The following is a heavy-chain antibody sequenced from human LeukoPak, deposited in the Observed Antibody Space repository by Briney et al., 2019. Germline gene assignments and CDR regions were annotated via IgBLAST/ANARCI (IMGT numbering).Heavy chain of an antibody. J-gene: IGHJ3*02. CDR2: IKSRASGGTT. V-gene: IGHV3-15*01. CDR3: ATDLDPGAFDI. D-gene: IGHD3/OR15-3a*01. Sequence: GGSLRLSCAASGFTFSTAWMSWVRQAPGKGLEWVGLIKSRASGGTTDYAAPVKGRFTISRDDSKDTLYLQMNSLKTEDTAVYYCATDLDPGAFDIWGQGTMVTVSS. CDR1: GFTFSTAW.